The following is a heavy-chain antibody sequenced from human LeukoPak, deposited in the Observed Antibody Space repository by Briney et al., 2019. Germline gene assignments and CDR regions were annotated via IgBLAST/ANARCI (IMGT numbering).Heavy chain of an antibody. D-gene: IGHD6-13*01. V-gene: IGHV1-18*01. Sequence: ASVKVSCKASGYTFTSYGISWVRQAPGQGLEWMGWISAYNGNTNYAQKLQGRVTMTTDTSTSTAYMELRSLRSDDTAVYYCASLYIAAAGTALDYWGQGTLVTVSS. J-gene: IGHJ4*02. CDR3: ASLYIAAAGTALDY. CDR2: ISAYNGNT. CDR1: GYTFTSYG.